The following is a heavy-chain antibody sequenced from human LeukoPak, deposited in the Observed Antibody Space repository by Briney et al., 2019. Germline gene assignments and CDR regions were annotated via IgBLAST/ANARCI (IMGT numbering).Heavy chain of an antibody. CDR2: ISSSDST. D-gene: IGHD6-19*01. CDR1: GFTFSNYG. Sequence: GGSLRLSCAASGFTFSNYGMRWVRQAPGKGLEWLSYISSSDSTFADSVKGRFTISRDNAKNSVYLQMNSLRDEDTAVYYCARDSDWAFDYWGQGTLVTVSS. J-gene: IGHJ4*02. V-gene: IGHV3-48*02. CDR3: ARDSDWAFDY.